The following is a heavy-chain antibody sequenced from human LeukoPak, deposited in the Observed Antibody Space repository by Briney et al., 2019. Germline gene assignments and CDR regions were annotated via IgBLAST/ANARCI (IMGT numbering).Heavy chain of an antibody. D-gene: IGHD5-24*01. J-gene: IGHJ3*02. Sequence: PGGSLRLSCAASGFTFDDYAMHWVRQAPGKGLEWVSGISWNSGSIGYADSVKGRFTISRDNAKNSLYLQMNSLRAEDTAVYYCARVEMARKGAFDIWGQGTMVTVSS. V-gene: IGHV3-9*01. CDR1: GFTFDDYA. CDR3: ARVEMARKGAFDI. CDR2: ISWNSGSI.